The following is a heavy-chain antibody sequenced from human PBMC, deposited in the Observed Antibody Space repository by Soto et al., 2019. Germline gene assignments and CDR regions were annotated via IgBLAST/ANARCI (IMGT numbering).Heavy chain of an antibody. CDR1: GFTFSSYG. CDR2: ISYDGSNK. V-gene: IGHV3-30*03. J-gene: IGHJ4*02. CDR3: VRDSGGHSLDY. Sequence: PGGSLRLSCAASGFTFSSYGMHWVRQAPGKGLEWVAVISYDGSNKYYADSVKGRFTISRDNSKTTLYMELSSLRSDDTAVYYCVRDSGGHSLDYWGQGTLVTVSS. D-gene: IGHD2-15*01.